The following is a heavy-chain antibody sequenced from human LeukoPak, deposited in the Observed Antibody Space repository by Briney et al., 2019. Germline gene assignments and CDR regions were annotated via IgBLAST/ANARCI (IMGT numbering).Heavy chain of an antibody. Sequence: SETLSLTCTVSGGSISSYYWSWIRQPPGKGLEWIGYIYYSGSTNYNPSLKSRVTISVDTSKNQFSLKLSSVTAADTAVYYCARTKNLDAFDIWGQGTMVTVSS. V-gene: IGHV4-59*01. CDR3: ARTKNLDAFDI. CDR1: GGSISSYY. J-gene: IGHJ3*02. CDR2: IYYSGST.